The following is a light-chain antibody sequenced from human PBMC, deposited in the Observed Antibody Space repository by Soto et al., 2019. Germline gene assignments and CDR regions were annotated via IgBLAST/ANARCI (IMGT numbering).Light chain of an antibody. CDR1: QSISSW. CDR2: DAS. J-gene: IGKJ4*01. Sequence: DIQMTQSPSTLSASVGDIVTITCRSSQSISSWLAWYQQKPGKAPKLLIYDASSLESGVPSRFSGSGSGTEFTLTISSLQPDDFATYYCQQYNSYLTFGGGTKVEIK. V-gene: IGKV1-5*01. CDR3: QQYNSYLT.